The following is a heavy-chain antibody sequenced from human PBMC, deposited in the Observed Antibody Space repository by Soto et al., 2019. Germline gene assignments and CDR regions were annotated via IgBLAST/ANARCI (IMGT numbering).Heavy chain of an antibody. J-gene: IGHJ4*02. CDR2: INHSGST. Sequence: HPPPGTGLRWIGEINHSGSTNYTPSLKSRVTISLDTSKNQFSLKLTSVTAAVSAVYYCARDKITGVFDYWGQGTLVTVSS. CDR3: ARDKITGVFDY. D-gene: IGHD2-8*02. V-gene: IGHV4-34*01.